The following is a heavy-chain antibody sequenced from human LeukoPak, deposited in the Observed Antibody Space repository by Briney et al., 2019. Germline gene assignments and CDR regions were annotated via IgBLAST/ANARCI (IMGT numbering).Heavy chain of an antibody. Sequence: GGSLRLSCAASGFTFSSYGMHWVRQAPGKGLEWVAFIRYDGSNKYYADSVKGRFTISRDNSKNTLYLQMNSLRAEDTAVYYCAKGMGAIAAASVYYFDYWGQGTLVTVSS. J-gene: IGHJ4*02. CDR3: AKGMGAIAAASVYYFDY. D-gene: IGHD6-13*01. CDR2: IRYDGSNK. V-gene: IGHV3-30*02. CDR1: GFTFSSYG.